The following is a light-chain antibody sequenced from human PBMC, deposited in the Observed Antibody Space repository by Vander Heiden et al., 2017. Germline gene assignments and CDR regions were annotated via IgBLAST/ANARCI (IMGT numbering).Light chain of an antibody. CDR2: GNS. Sequence: QSVLTQPPSVSGAPGQRVPISCTGSSPNIGAGYDVHWYQQLPGTAPKLLIYGNSNRPSGVPDRFSGSKSGTSASLAITGLQAEDEADYYCRSYDSSLSGWVFGGGTKLTVL. V-gene: IGLV1-40*01. CDR1: SPNIGAGYD. J-gene: IGLJ3*02. CDR3: RSYDSSLSGWV.